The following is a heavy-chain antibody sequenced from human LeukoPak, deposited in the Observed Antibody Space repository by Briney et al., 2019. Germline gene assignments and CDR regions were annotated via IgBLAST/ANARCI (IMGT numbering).Heavy chain of an antibody. CDR3: AKDSGSGSDY. Sequence: ASVKVSCKASGGTFSNYAISWVRQAPGQRLEWMGWINVGNGNTQYSQDFQGRVTITRDTSATTAYMELSSLRSEDTAVYYCAKDSGSGSDYWGQGTLVTVSS. D-gene: IGHD6-19*01. V-gene: IGHV1-3*03. CDR2: INVGNGNT. J-gene: IGHJ4*02. CDR1: GGTFSNYA.